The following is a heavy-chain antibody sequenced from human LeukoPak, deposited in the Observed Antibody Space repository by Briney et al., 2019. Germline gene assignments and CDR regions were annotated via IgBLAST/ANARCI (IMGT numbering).Heavy chain of an antibody. CDR3: ARGLRGNYDY. Sequence: GGSLRLSCAASGFTFSDYAMAWVRQAPGKGLEWVSSISTSGNTYYADSVKGRFTIPRDNSKDTLYLQINSLTTEDTAVYYCARGLRGNYDYWGQGTLVTVSS. CDR1: GFTFSDYA. CDR2: ISTSGNT. V-gene: IGHV3-23*01. D-gene: IGHD1-7*01. J-gene: IGHJ4*02.